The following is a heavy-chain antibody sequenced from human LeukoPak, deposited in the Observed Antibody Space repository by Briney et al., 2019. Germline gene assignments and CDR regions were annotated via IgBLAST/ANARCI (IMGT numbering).Heavy chain of an antibody. V-gene: IGHV1-8*03. D-gene: IGHD6-6*01. CDR1: GYTFTSYD. J-gene: IGHJ6*03. CDR3: WRASYSSSPGVGYYYRAV. CDR2: MNPNSGNT. Sequence: ASVKVSCKASGYTFTSYDINWVRQATGQGLEWMGWMNPNSGNTGYAQKFQGRVTITRNTSISTAYMELSSLRSEDTAVYYCWRASYSSSPGVGYYYRAVGGKGPTVTVPS.